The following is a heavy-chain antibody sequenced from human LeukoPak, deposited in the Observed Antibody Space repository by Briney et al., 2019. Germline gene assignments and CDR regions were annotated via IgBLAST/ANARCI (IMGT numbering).Heavy chain of an antibody. CDR1: GGTFSSYA. Sequence: GASVKVSFKASGGTFSSYAISWVRQAPGQGLEWMGGIIPIFGTANYAQKFQGRVTITADESTSTAYMGLSSLRSEDTAVYYCAREEYSSSSGEGSFDYWGQGTLVTVSS. CDR2: IIPIFGTA. CDR3: AREEYSSSSGEGSFDY. D-gene: IGHD6-6*01. V-gene: IGHV1-69*13. J-gene: IGHJ4*02.